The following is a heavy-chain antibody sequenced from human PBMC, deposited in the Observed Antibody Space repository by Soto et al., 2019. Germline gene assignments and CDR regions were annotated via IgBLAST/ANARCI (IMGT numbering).Heavy chain of an antibody. J-gene: IGHJ3*02. Sequence: GGSLRLSCAASGFTFSSYATSWVRQAPGKGLEWVSAISGSGGGTYYADSVKGRFTISRDNSKNTLYLQMNSLRAEDTAVYYRATHLFRSPPGAFDIWGQGTMVTVSS. D-gene: IGHD3-10*02. CDR3: ATHLFRSPPGAFDI. CDR1: GFTFSSYA. CDR2: ISGSGGGT. V-gene: IGHV3-23*01.